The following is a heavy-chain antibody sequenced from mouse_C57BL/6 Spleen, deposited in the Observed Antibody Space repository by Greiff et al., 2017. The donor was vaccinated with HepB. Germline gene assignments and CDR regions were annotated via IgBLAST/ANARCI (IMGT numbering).Heavy chain of an antibody. CDR1: GYSITSGYY. CDR3: ARDVYAMDY. Sequence: ESGPGLVKPSQSLSLTCSVTGYSITSGYYWNWIRQFPGNKLEWMGYISYDGSNNYNPSLKNRISITRDTSKNQFFLKLNSVTTEDTATYYCARDVYAMDYWGQGTSVTVSS. V-gene: IGHV3-6*01. J-gene: IGHJ4*01. CDR2: ISYDGSN.